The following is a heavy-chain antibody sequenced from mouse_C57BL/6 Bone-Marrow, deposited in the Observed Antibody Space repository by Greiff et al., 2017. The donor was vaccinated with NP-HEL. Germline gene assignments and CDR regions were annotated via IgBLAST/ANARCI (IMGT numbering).Heavy chain of an antibody. D-gene: IGHD1-1*01. CDR3: ARSFITTVVEDY. CDR1: GYAFSSYW. Sequence: QVQLQQSGAELVKPGASVKISCKASGYAFSSYWMNWVKQRPGKGLEWIGQIYPGDGGTKYNGKFKGKATLTADKSSSTAYMQLSSLTSEDSAVYFCARSFITTVVEDYWGQGTTLTVSS. J-gene: IGHJ2*01. CDR2: IYPGDGGT. V-gene: IGHV1-80*01.